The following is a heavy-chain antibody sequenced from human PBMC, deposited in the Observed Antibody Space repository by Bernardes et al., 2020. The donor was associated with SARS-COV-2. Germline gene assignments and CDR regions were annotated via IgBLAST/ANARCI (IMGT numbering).Heavy chain of an antibody. Sequence: GSLRLSCAASGFTFSSYDMHWVRHATGKGLEWVSVIGTAGDPYYPGSVKGRFTISRENAKNSLYLQMNSLRAGDTAVYYCARGSSRYNWNYGDPLDYWGQGTLVTVSS. CDR3: ARGSSRYNWNYGDPLDY. J-gene: IGHJ4*02. CDR1: GFTFSSYD. V-gene: IGHV3-13*05. D-gene: IGHD1-7*01. CDR2: IGTAGDP.